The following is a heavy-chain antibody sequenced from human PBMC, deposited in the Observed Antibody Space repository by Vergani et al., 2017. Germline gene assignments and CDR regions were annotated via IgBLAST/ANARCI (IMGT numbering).Heavy chain of an antibody. Sequence: QVQLVQSGAEVKKPGASVKVSCKASGYTFTDYFMHWVRQAPGQGLEWMGWINPNSGGTNYAQKFQGRVTMTRDTSISTAYMELSNLRSDDTAGYYCARVGTSSNRDYFDYWGQGTLGTVSS. V-gene: IGHV1-2*02. CDR2: INPNSGGT. CDR3: ARVGTSSNRDYFDY. J-gene: IGHJ4*02. CDR1: GYTFTDYF. D-gene: IGHD2-2*01.